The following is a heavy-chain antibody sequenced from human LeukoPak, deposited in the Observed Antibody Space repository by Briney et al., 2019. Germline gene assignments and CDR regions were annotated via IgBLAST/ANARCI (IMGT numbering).Heavy chain of an antibody. Sequence: KTSETLSLTCTVSGGSISNYYWTWVRQSPGKGLEWIGHIYSSGSSTYNPSLNSRVTMSVDTSRNQFSLSLNSVTAADTALHFCSRRSPTTGWSFDYWGQGVLVAVSS. CDR3: SRRSPTTGWSFDY. CDR2: IYSSGSS. CDR1: GGSISNYY. V-gene: IGHV4-4*09. D-gene: IGHD6-19*01. J-gene: IGHJ4*02.